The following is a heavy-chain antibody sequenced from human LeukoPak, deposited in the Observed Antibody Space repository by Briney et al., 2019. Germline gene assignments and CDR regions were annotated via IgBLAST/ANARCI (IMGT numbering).Heavy chain of an antibody. D-gene: IGHD4-17*01. CDR3: ARDFGDYLHFDY. CDR1: GYTFTTYN. V-gene: IGHV1-46*01. CDR2: INPSGGST. J-gene: IGHJ4*02. Sequence: ASVKVSCKASGYTFTTYNIHWVRQAPGQGLEWMGIINPSGGSTSYAQKFQGRVTLTRDMSTRTVYMELSSLRSEDTAVYYCARDFGDYLHFDYWGQGTLVTVSS.